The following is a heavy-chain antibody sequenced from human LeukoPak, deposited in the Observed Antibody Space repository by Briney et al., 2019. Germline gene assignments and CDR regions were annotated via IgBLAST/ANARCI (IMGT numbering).Heavy chain of an antibody. J-gene: IGHJ5*02. CDR3: AIRSVYYYGSGVNGGWFDP. CDR2: ISAYNGNT. D-gene: IGHD3-10*01. V-gene: IGHV1-18*01. Sequence: ASVKVSCKASGYTFTSYGVSWVRQAPGQGLEWMGWISAYNGNTNYAQKLQGRVTMTTDTSTSTAYMELRSLRSDDTAVYYCAIRSVYYYGSGVNGGWFDPWGQGTLVTVSS. CDR1: GYTFTSYG.